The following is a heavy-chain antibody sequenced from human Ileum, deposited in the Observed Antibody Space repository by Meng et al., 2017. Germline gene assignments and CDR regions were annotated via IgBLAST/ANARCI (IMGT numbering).Heavy chain of an antibody. CDR2: INHGGGEK. V-gene: IGHV3-7*01. CDR1: GFIFNNVW. J-gene: IGHJ2*01. Sequence: GGSLRLSCAASGFIFNNVWMSWVRQAPGKGREWVANINHGGGEKHYVDSVKGRFTISKDNTKNSLYLQMNILRADDTAVYYCARVFRSGFDWSFDLWGRGTLVTVSS. D-gene: IGHD6-19*01. CDR3: ARVFRSGFDWSFDL.